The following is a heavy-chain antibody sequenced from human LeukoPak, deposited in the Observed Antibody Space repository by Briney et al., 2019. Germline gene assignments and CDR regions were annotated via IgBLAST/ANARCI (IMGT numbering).Heavy chain of an antibody. CDR2: INHSGST. CDR3: ARGPQRYGIAARPFDY. V-gene: IGHV4-34*01. D-gene: IGHD6-6*01. Sequence: PSETLSLTCAVYGGSFSGYYWSWIRQPPGKGLEWIGEINHSGSTNYNPSLKSRVTISVDTSKNQFSLKLSSVTAADTAVYYCARGPQRYGIAARPFDYWGQGTLVTVSS. J-gene: IGHJ4*02. CDR1: GGSFSGYY.